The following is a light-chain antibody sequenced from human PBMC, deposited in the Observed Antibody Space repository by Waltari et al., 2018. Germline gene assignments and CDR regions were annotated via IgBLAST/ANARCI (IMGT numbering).Light chain of an antibody. J-gene: IGLJ1*01. CDR3: CSYTSSTTYV. CDR1: TSDVRASNY. Sequence: QSALTQPASVSVSPGQSITISCPGPTSDVRASNYYPWYQQHPGKAPTLMIYEVRNRPSGFSNRFSGSKSGNTASLTISGLQAEDEADYYCCSYTSSTTYVFGTGTKVTVV. V-gene: IGLV2-14*01. CDR2: EVR.